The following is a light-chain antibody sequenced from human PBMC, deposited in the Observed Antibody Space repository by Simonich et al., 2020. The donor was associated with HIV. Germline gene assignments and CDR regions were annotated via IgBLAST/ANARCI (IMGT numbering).Light chain of an antibody. V-gene: IGKV3-15*01. CDR2: GAS. CDR1: QSVSSN. J-gene: IGKJ2*01. Sequence: DIVMTQSPATLSVSPGERATLSCRASQSVSSNLAWYQQKPGPAPRLLIYGASTRATGIPARFSGSGSGTEFTLTISGMQSEDFVVYYCQQYNNWLYTFGQGTKLEIK. CDR3: QQYNNWLYT.